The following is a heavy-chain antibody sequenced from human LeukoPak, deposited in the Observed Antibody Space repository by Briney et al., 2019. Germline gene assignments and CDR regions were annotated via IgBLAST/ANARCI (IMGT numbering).Heavy chain of an antibody. J-gene: IGHJ4*02. Sequence: GGSLRLSCSASGFTFNNYALTWVRQTPGKGLECVSAISGDGVSPYYADSVRGRFTISRDNSKNALYLQMNSLRVEDTAVYFCARDPGAFPYFFDSWGQGTLVTVSS. CDR3: ARDPGAFPYFFDS. CDR2: ISGDGVSP. V-gene: IGHV3-23*01. D-gene: IGHD4/OR15-4a*01. CDR1: GFTFNNYA.